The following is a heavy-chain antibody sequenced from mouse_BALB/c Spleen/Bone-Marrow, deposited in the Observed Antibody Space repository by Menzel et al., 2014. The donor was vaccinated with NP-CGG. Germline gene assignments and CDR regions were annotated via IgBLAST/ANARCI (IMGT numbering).Heavy chain of an antibody. Sequence: QVQLQQSGAELVRPGTSVKVSCKASGYAFTNYLIEWLKQRPGQGLEWIGVLNPGSGGSHYNEKFKGKATLTADKSSSTAYMQLSSLTSDDSAVYFCARSTTVKDYFDYWGQGTTLTGSS. J-gene: IGHJ2*01. CDR2: LNPGSGGS. V-gene: IGHV1-54*01. D-gene: IGHD1-1*01. CDR1: GYAFTNYL. CDR3: ARSTTVKDYFDY.